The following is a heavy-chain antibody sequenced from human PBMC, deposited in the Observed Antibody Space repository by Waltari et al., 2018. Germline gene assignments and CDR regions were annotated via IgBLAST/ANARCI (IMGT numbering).Heavy chain of an antibody. J-gene: IGHJ4*02. D-gene: IGHD3-3*01. Sequence: EVQLVESGGGLVQPGGSLRLSCAASGFTFSSYWISWVRQAPGKGLEWVANIKQDGSEKYYVDSVKGRFTISRDNAKNSLYLQMNSLRAEDTAVYYCARDPLTISAIWGQGTLVTVSS. CDR2: IKQDGSEK. CDR1: GFTFSSYW. V-gene: IGHV3-7*01. CDR3: ARDPLTISAI.